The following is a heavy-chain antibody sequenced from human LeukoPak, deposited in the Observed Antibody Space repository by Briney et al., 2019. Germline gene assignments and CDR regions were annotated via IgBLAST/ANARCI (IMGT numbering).Heavy chain of an antibody. CDR3: ARDTPLDYDSRGYYMDV. D-gene: IGHD3-22*01. Sequence: PGGSLRLSCAASGFTFSSYSMNWVRQAPGKGLEWVSYISSSSSTIYYADSVKGRFTISRDNAKNSLYLQMNSLRAEDTAVYYCARDTPLDYDSRGYYMDVWGKGTTVTVSS. V-gene: IGHV3-48*01. CDR1: GFTFSSYS. J-gene: IGHJ6*03. CDR2: ISSSSSTI.